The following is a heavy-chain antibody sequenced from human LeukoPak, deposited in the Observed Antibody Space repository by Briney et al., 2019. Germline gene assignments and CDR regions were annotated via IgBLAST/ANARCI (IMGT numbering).Heavy chain of an antibody. J-gene: IGHJ4*02. CDR2: IFGKNGAK. V-gene: IGHV3-9*01. Sequence: SGGSLRLSCAASGFTFNDYAMHWVRQAPGKGLEWVSGIFGKNGAKGHADSVKGRFTISRDNANNSLYLQMNSLRPDDTALYHCTYDNSPGGLEYWGQGTLVTVSS. CDR3: TYDNSPGGLEY. D-gene: IGHD2-8*02. CDR1: GFTFNDYA.